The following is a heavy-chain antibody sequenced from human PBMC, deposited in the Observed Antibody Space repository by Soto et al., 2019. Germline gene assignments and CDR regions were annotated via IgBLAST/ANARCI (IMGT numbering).Heavy chain of an antibody. CDR2: ISGSGGST. CDR3: AKDVDRGDAQNWFDP. V-gene: IGHV3-23*01. Sequence: GGSLRLSCAASGFTFSSYAMSWVRQAPGKGLEWVSAISGSGGSTYYADSVKGRFTISRDNSKNTLYLQMNSLRAEDTAVYYCAKDVDRGDAQNWFDPWGQGTLVTVSS. J-gene: IGHJ5*02. CDR1: GFTFSSYA. D-gene: IGHD4-17*01.